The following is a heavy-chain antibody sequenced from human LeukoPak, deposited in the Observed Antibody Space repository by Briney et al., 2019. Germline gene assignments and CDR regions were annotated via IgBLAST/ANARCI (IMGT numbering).Heavy chain of an antibody. D-gene: IGHD5-24*01. CDR2: IGGGATT. J-gene: IGHJ4*02. CDR3: ANAGTLQAVDGWIDY. V-gene: IGHV3-23*01. CDR1: GFTFSNYV. Sequence: PGGSLRLSSAASGFTFSNYVMSWVRQAPGKGLEWVSAIGGGATTYYAEYVKGRFTISRDNSQQTLYLQMNSMRAEDTAIYYCANAGTLQAVDGWIDYWGQGSLVTVS.